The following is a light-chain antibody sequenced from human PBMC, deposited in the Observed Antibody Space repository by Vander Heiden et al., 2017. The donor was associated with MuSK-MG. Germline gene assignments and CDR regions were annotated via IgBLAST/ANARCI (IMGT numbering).Light chain of an antibody. Sequence: EIVLTQSPGTLSLSPGERAPLSCRASQSVSSSYLAWYQQKPGQAPRRLIYGASSRDTGIPDRFSGSGSGTDFTLTISRLEPEDFAGYYCQQYGSAPLTFGGGTKVEIK. J-gene: IGKJ4*01. CDR1: QSVSSSY. V-gene: IGKV3-20*01. CDR3: QQYGSAPLT. CDR2: GAS.